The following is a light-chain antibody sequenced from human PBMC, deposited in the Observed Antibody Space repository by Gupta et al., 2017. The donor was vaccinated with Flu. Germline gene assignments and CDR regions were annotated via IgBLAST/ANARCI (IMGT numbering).Light chain of an antibody. CDR3: VQALQSPQT. CDR2: LGS. V-gene: IGKV2-28*01. Sequence: DIVMTQSPLSLPVTPGEPASISCRSSQSLLHSNGYNYLDWYLQKPGQSPQLLINLGSNRASGVPDRFSGSGSGTDFTLKISRVEAEDVGVYYCVQALQSPQTFGQGTKLEIK. CDR1: QSLLHSNGYNY. J-gene: IGKJ2*01.